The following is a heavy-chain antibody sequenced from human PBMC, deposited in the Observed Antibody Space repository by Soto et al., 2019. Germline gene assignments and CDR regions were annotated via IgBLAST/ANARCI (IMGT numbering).Heavy chain of an antibody. J-gene: IGHJ6*02. V-gene: IGHV3-21*01. CDR3: AREEGDSWPLYYYGMDV. CDR1: GFTFSSYS. CDR2: ISSSSSYI. Sequence: GGSLRLSCAASGFTFSSYSMNWVRQAPGKGLEWASSISSSSSYIYYADSVKGRFTISRDNAKNSLYLQMNSLRAEDTAVYYCAREEGDSWPLYYYGMDVWGQGTTVTVSS. D-gene: IGHD6-13*01.